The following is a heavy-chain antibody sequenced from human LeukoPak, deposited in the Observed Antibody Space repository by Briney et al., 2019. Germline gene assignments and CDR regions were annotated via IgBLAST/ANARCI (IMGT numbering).Heavy chain of an antibody. V-gene: IGHV4-39*01. Sequence: SETLSLTCTVSGGSISSSSYYWGWIRQPPGKGLEWIGSIYYSGSTYYNPSLKSRVTISVDTSKNQFSLKLSSVTAADTAVYYCARGQTAGAWDYFFDYWGQGTLVTVSS. CDR1: GGSISSSSYY. D-gene: IGHD1-26*01. CDR3: ARGQTAGAWDYFFDY. CDR2: IYYSGST. J-gene: IGHJ4*02.